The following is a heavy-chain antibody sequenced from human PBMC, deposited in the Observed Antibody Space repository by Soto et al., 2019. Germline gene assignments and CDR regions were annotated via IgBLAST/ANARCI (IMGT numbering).Heavy chain of an antibody. V-gene: IGHV1-69*13. Sequence: GASVKVSCKASGGTFSSYAISWVRQAPGQGPGQGLEWMGGIIPIFGTANYAQKFQGRVTITAADTAVYYCARSYPNTIFGVVPSRGLDVWGQGTTVTVSS. D-gene: IGHD3-3*01. J-gene: IGHJ6*02. CDR2: IIPIFGTA. CDR3: LDV. CDR1: GGTFSSYA.